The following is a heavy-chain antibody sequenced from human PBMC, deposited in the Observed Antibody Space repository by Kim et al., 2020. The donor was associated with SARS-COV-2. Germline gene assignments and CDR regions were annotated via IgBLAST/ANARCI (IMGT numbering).Heavy chain of an antibody. CDR1: GYTFTSYA. Sequence: ASVKVSCKASGYTFTSYAMIWVRQAPGQGLEWMGWINTNTGNPTYAQGFTGRFVFSLDTSVSTAYLQISSLKAEDTAVYYCARDPGSATIFGVVIISSTREGMDVWGRGTTVTVSS. D-gene: IGHD3-3*01. V-gene: IGHV7-4-1*02. CDR3: ARDPGSATIFGVVIISSTREGMDV. J-gene: IGHJ6*02. CDR2: INTNTGNP.